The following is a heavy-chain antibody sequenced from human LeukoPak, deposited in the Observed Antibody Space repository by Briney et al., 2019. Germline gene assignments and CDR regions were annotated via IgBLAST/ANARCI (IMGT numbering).Heavy chain of an antibody. D-gene: IGHD1-26*01. CDR1: GGTFSSYA. V-gene: IGHV1-69*05. J-gene: IGHJ6*03. CDR2: IIPIFGTA. CDR3: ARHRWELLLGVNYYYYMDV. Sequence: SVKVSCKVSGGTFSSYAISWVRQAPGQGLEWMGGIIPIFGTANYAQKFQGRVTITTDESTSTAYMELSSLRSEDTAVYYCARHRWELLLGVNYYYYMDVWGKGTTVTVSS.